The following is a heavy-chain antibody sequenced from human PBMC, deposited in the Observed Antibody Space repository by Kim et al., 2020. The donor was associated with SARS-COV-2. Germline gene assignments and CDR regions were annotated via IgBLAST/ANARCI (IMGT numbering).Heavy chain of an antibody. CDR1: GFSFSSSG. CDR2: ISCDGSAK. V-gene: IGHV3-74*01. CDR3: ARDCTYALGV. D-gene: IGHD3-16*01. J-gene: IGHJ6*02. Sequence: GGSLRLSCAASGFSFSSSGMHWVRQAPGKGLEWVSRISCDGSAKYYADSVKGRFTISRDNAKNTLYLQMNSLRVEDTAVYFCARDCTYALGVWSQGTTV.